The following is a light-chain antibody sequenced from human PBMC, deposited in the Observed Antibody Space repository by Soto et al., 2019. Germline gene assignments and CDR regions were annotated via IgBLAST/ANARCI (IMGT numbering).Light chain of an antibody. CDR1: QNINNW. CDR3: QHMRT. V-gene: IGKV1-5*01. J-gene: IGKJ1*01. CDR2: DAS. Sequence: IQMTQSPSTLSASIGDRVTITCRASQNINNWIAWYQQKPGKAPKFLIYDASTLESGGPSRFSGSGFGTEFSLTISSLQPDDFGSYYCQHMRTFGQGTKVDIK.